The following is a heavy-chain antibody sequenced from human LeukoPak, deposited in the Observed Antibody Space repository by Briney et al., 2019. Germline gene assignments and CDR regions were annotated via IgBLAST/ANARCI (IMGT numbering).Heavy chain of an antibody. CDR1: GFTFDDYT. D-gene: IGHD3-10*01. CDR2: ISWNSGSI. CDR3: AKEHSGSPLFSGFDY. J-gene: IGHJ4*02. V-gene: IGHV3-9*03. Sequence: GGSLRLSCAASGFTFDDYTMHWVRQAPGKGLEWVSSISWNSGSIGYADSVKGRFTISRDNAKNSLYLQMNSLRAEDMALYYCAKEHSGSPLFSGFDYWGQGTLVTVSS.